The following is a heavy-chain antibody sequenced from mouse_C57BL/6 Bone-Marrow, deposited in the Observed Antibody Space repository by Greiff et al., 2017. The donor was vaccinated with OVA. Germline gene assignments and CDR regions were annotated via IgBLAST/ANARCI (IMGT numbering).Heavy chain of an antibody. CDR3: ARGGTFPFAY. V-gene: IGHV1-42*01. CDR1: GYSFTGYY. D-gene: IGHD4-1*01. CDR2: INPSTGGT. J-gene: IGHJ3*01. Sequence: VQLKQPGPELVKPGASVKISCKASGYSFTGYYMNWVKQSPEQSLEWIGEINPSTGGTNYNQKFKAKATLTVDKSSSTAYMHLKILTSEDSAVYYVARGGTFPFAYWGQGTLVTVSA.